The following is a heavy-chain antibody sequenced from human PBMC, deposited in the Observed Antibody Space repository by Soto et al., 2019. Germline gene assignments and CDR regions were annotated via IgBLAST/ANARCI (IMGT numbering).Heavy chain of an antibody. V-gene: IGHV1-58*01. CDR2: IVVGSGNT. CDR1: GFTFTSSA. CDR3: AAVRSSTWYPDAFDI. J-gene: IGHJ3*02. Sequence: SVKVSCKASGFTFTSSAVQWVRQARGQRLEWIGWIVVGSGNTNYAQKFQERVTITRDMSTSTAYMELSSLRSEDTAVYYCAAVRSSTWYPDAFDIWGQGTMVTVSS. D-gene: IGHD6-13*01.